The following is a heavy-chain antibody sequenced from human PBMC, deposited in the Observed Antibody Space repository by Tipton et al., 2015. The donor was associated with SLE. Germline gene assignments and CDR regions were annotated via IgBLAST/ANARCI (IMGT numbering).Heavy chain of an antibody. D-gene: IGHD6-13*01. Sequence: SLRLSCAASGFNFDDNTMYWVWQVPGKGLEWVSGISWNSGSIDYADSVKGRFTISRDNSKNTLYLQMNSLRAEDTAVYYCAKDYFRAAAAGTLDYWGQGTLVTVSS. V-gene: IGHV3-9*01. CDR1: GFNFDDNT. J-gene: IGHJ4*02. CDR3: AKDYFRAAAAGTLDY. CDR2: ISWNSGSI.